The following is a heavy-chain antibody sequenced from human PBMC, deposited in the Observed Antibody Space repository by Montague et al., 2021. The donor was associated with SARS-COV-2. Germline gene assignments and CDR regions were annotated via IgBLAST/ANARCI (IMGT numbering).Heavy chain of an antibody. CDR3: ARHRWSLTYFGY. J-gene: IGHJ4*02. D-gene: IGHD1-20*01. V-gene: IGHV4-39*01. CDR1: GGSISSSSYY. CDR2: IYYSGST. Sequence: SETLSLTCTVSGGSISSSSYYWGWIRQPPGKGLEWIGSIYYSGSTSYNPSLKSRVTMSVDTSKNQFSLKLSSVTAADTAVYYCARHRWSLTYFGYWGQGTLVTVSS.